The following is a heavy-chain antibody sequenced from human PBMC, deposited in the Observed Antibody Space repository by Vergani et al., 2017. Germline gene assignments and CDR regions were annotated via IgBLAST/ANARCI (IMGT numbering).Heavy chain of an antibody. D-gene: IGHD3-22*01. CDR1: GGSISSSSYY. J-gene: IGHJ4*02. CDR3: SSGDYDSSGYYPPDY. CDR2: IYYSGST. V-gene: IGHV4-39*07. Sequence: QLQLQESGPGLVKPSETLSLTCTVSGGSISSSSYYWGWIRQALGKGLGWIGSIYYSGSTYYNPSLKSRVTISVDTSKNQFSLKLSSVTAADTAVYYCSSGDYDSSGYYPPDYWGQGTLVTVSA.